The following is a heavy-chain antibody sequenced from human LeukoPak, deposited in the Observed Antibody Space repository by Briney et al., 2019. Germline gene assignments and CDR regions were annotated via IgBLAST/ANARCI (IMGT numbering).Heavy chain of an antibody. D-gene: IGHD2-21*02. CDR2: IIPIFGTA. J-gene: IGHJ3*02. Sequence: SVKVSCKASGGTFSSYAISWVRQAPGQGLEWMGGIIPIFGTANYAQKFQGRVTITTDESTSTAYMELSSLRSEDTAVYYRARGIAHIVVVTAMEGAFDIWGQGTMVTVSS. CDR3: ARGIAHIVVVTAMEGAFDI. CDR1: GGTFSSYA. V-gene: IGHV1-69*05.